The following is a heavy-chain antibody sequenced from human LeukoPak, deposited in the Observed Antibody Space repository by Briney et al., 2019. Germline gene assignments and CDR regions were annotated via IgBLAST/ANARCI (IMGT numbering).Heavy chain of an antibody. J-gene: IGHJ3*02. V-gene: IGHV3-7*01. CDR2: IKQDGSEK. CDR3: ARDMRNTAMVNDAFDI. CDR1: GFTFSSYW. D-gene: IGHD5-18*01. Sequence: PGGSLRLSCAASGFTFSSYWMSWVRQAPGKGLEWVANIKQDGSEKYYVDSVKGRFTISRDNAKNSLYLQMNSLRAEDTAVYYCARDMRNTAMVNDAFDIWGQGTMVTVSS.